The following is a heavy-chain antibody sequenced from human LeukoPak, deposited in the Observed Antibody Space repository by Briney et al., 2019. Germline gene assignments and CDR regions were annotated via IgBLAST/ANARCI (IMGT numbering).Heavy chain of an antibody. Sequence: ASVKASCKASGYIISSYAMHWVRQAPGQRLEWMGWINAGNGNTKYSQKFQDRVTITRDTSASTAYMELSSLGSGDTAVYYCARATVIVPAARLDVWGQGTTVIVSS. D-gene: IGHD2-2*01. CDR3: ARATVIVPAARLDV. CDR2: INAGNGNT. J-gene: IGHJ6*02. CDR1: GYIISSYA. V-gene: IGHV1-3*01.